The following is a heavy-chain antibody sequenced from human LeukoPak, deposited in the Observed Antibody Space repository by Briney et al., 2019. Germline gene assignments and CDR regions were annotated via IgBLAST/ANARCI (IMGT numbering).Heavy chain of an antibody. CDR2: IIPIFGTA. CDR1: GGTFSSYA. Sequence: PVKVSCKASGGTFSSYAISWVRQAPGQGLEWMGGIIPIFGTANYAQKFQGRVTITADKSTSTAYMELSSLRSEDTAVYYCASPEGYSGYDHYYYGMDVWGKGTTVTVSS. J-gene: IGHJ6*04. V-gene: IGHV1-69*06. D-gene: IGHD5-12*01. CDR3: ASPEGYSGYDHYYYGMDV.